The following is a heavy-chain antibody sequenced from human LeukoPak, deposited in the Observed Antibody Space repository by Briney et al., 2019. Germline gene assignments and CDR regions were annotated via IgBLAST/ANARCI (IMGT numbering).Heavy chain of an antibody. Sequence: GGTLRLYCAASGFTLSSHGIHWVRQAPGKGLEGVTLIYYDGSNKYYADSVKGGFTISRDNSKNTLYLQITNLRAEDPGVYYCARPRGFCSGGDCYADFCMDVWGHGTTVTVS. V-gene: IGHV3-33*01. J-gene: IGHJ6*02. CDR3: ARPRGFCSGGDCYADFCMDV. CDR1: GFTLSSHG. CDR2: IYYDGSNK. D-gene: IGHD2-21*02.